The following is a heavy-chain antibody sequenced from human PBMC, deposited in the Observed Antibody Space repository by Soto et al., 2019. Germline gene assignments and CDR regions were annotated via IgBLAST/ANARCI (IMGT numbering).Heavy chain of an antibody. J-gene: IGHJ3*02. CDR3: AREAHLLKGDSSGYPDAFDI. CDR2: INPNSGGT. D-gene: IGHD3-22*01. Sequence: ASVKFSCKASGYTFTGYYMHWVRQAPGQGLEWMGWINPNSGGTNYAQKFQGWVTMTRDTSISTAYMELSRLRSDDTAVYYCAREAHLLKGDSSGYPDAFDIWGQGTMVTVSS. CDR1: GYTFTGYY. V-gene: IGHV1-2*04.